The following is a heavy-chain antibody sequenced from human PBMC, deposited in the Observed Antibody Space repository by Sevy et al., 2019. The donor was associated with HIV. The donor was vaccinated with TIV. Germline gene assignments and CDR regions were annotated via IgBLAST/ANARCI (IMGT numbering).Heavy chain of an antibody. CDR1: GFTFGDYC. J-gene: IGHJ4*02. Sequence: GESLKISCTASGFTFGDYCMSWVRQAPGKGLEWVAFLKSDVYGGTVDHAASVRGRFVISRDDSKTIAYLQMNDLKTEDTGVYYCTRWKAAQSIFDYWGQGALVTVSS. D-gene: IGHD6-13*01. CDR2: LKSDVYGGTV. CDR3: TRWKAAQSIFDY. V-gene: IGHV3-49*04.